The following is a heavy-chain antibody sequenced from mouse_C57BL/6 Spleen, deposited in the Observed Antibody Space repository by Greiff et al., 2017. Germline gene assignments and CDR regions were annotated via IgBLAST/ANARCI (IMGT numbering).Heavy chain of an antibody. Sequence: QFQLQQSGPELVKPGASVKISCTASGYAFSSSWRNWVKQRPGKGLEGIGRIYPGDGDTNSNGKFKGKATLTADKSSSTAYMQLSSLTSEDSAVYFCARWYDYDGDYYAMDYWGQGTSVTVSS. V-gene: IGHV1-82*01. CDR2: IYPGDGDT. J-gene: IGHJ4*01. D-gene: IGHD2-4*01. CDR3: ARWYDYDGDYYAMDY. CDR1: GYAFSSSW.